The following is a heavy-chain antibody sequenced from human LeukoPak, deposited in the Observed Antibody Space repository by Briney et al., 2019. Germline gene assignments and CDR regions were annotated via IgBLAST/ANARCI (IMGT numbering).Heavy chain of an antibody. CDR1: GGSISSGSYY. D-gene: IGHD1-26*01. J-gene: IGHJ4*02. Sequence: SETLSLTCTVSGGSISSGSYYWSWIRQPAGKGLEWIGRIYTGGSTNYNPSLKSRVTISVDTSKNQFSLKLSSVTAADTAVYYCAREARETYFDYWGQGTLVTVSS. V-gene: IGHV4-61*02. CDR3: AREARETYFDY. CDR2: IYTGGST.